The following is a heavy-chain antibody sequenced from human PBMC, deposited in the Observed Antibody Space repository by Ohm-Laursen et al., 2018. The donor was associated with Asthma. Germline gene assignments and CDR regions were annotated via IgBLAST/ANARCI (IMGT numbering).Heavy chain of an antibody. V-gene: IGHV3-7*05. J-gene: IGHJ4*02. D-gene: IGHD1-1*01. CDR1: GSPSNTSW. CDR3: ARDSGWNALDY. Sequence: SLRLSCAASGSPSNTSWLSWFPKVQGKGLEWVANIKPDGTENAYLDSVTGRFSTSKDTAKNSLFLQMNSLRGEDTALYYCARDSGWNALDYWGQGTLVSVSS. CDR2: IKPDGTEN.